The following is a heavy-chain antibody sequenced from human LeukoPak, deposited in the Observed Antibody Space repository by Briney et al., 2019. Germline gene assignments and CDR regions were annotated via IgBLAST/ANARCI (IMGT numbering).Heavy chain of an antibody. CDR1: GFTFSSYS. Sequence: GGSLRLSCAASGFTFSSYSMNWVRQAPGKGLEWVSSISSSSYIYYADSVKGRLTNSRDNAKNSLYLQMNSLRAEDTAVYYCARLIGYYPSTFPDYWGQGTLVTVSS. V-gene: IGHV3-21*01. CDR2: ISSSSYI. D-gene: IGHD3-22*01. CDR3: ARLIGYYPSTFPDY. J-gene: IGHJ4*02.